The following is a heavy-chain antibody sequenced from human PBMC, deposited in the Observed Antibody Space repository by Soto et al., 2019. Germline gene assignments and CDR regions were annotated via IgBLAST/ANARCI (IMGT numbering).Heavy chain of an antibody. V-gene: IGHV4-34*01. CDR3: ARWLRYSGYAHPFDY. D-gene: IGHD5-12*01. Sequence: PSETLSLTCAVYGGSFSGYYWSWIRQPPGKGLEWIGEINHSGSTNYNPSLKSRVTISVDTSKNQFSLKLSSVTAADTAVYYCARWLRYSGYAHPFDYWGQGTLVTVSS. CDR2: INHSGST. J-gene: IGHJ4*02. CDR1: GGSFSGYY.